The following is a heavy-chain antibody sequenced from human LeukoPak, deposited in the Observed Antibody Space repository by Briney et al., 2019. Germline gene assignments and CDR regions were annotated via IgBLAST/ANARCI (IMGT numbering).Heavy chain of an antibody. D-gene: IGHD2/OR15-2a*01. J-gene: IGHJ4*02. V-gene: IGHV3-23*01. CDR3: AKVVAGNIDYYFDY. CDR1: GFTFNA. CDR2: ISGSSGST. Sequence: GGSLRLSCAVSGFTFNAMSWVRQAPGKGLEWVSAISGSSGSTYYADSVKGRFTISRDNSKNTVYLQMRNLRVEHTAVYYCAKVVAGNIDYYFDYWGQGILVAVSS.